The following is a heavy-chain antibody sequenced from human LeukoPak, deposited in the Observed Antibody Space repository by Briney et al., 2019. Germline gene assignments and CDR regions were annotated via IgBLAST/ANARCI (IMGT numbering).Heavy chain of an antibody. J-gene: IGHJ3*02. CDR2: TYYSGST. CDR1: GGSISSGDYY. Sequence: SETLSLTCTVSGGSISSGDYYWSWIRQPPGKGLEWIGYTYYSGSTYYNPSLKSRVTISVDTSKNQFSLKLSSVTAADTAVYYCARDAYDYVWGSYPDDAFDIWGQGTMVTVSS. V-gene: IGHV4-30-4*01. D-gene: IGHD3-16*02. CDR3: ARDAYDYVWGSYPDDAFDI.